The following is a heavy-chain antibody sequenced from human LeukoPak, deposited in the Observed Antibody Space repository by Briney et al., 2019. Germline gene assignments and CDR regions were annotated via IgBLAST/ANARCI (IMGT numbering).Heavy chain of an antibody. V-gene: IGHV3-23*01. CDR1: GFTFSSYA. D-gene: IGHD6-19*01. CDR2: ISGSGGST. Sequence: GGSLRLSCAASGFTFSSYAMSWVRQAPGKGLEWVSAISGSGGSTYYADSVKGRFTISRDNSKNTLYLQMNSLRAEDTAVYYCAKDIRGESSGWYERGAFDIWGQGTMVTVSS. J-gene: IGHJ3*02. CDR3: AKDIRGESSGWYERGAFDI.